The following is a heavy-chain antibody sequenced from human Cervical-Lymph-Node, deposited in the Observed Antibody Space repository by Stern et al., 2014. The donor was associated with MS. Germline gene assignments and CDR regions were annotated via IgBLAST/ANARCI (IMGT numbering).Heavy chain of an antibody. D-gene: IGHD3-3*01. CDR1: GYTFTSYS. V-gene: IGHV1-46*01. CDR2: ISPSGGRP. J-gene: IGHJ4*02. Sequence: VKLVESGAEVKKPGASVKVSCKTSGYTFTSYSLHWVRQAPGQGLEWLGIISPSGGRPNYKQTFHDKVTLTSDTSTSTVYMELNSLRSEDTAVYYCARDPHYDFWSGYPLYYFDFWGQGTLVTVSS. CDR3: ARDPHYDFWSGYPLYYFDF.